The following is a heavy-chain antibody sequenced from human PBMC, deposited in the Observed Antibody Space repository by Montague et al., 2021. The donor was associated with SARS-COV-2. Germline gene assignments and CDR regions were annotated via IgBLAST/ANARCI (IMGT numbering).Heavy chain of an antibody. Sequence: SLRLSCAASGFSFNNYGMHWVRQAPGKGLEWVAVISYEGSKQYYLDSVKGRFTISRDYSKNTLYLQMNSLRVEDTAIYYCAKSQEIFYFGELYHPLDNWGQGTLVTVSS. V-gene: IGHV3-30*18. J-gene: IGHJ4*02. D-gene: IGHD3-10*01. CDR1: GFSFNNYG. CDR2: ISYEGSKQ. CDR3: AKSQEIFYFGELYHPLDN.